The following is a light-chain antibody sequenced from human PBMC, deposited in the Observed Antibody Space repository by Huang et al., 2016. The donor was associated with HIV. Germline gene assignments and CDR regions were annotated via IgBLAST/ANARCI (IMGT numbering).Light chain of an antibody. Sequence: EIVLTQSPVTLSLSPGDRATLSCRASQSVSSYLAWYQQKPGQAPRLLIYDASNRATGVPARFSGSGSGTDFTLTISSLEPEDFAVYYCQQRSKWPLTFGQGTKVEIK. J-gene: IGKJ1*01. CDR2: DAS. V-gene: IGKV3-11*01. CDR1: QSVSSY. CDR3: QQRSKWPLT.